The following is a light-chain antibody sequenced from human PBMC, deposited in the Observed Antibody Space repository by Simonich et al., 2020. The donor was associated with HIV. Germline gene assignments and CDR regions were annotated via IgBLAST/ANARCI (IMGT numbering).Light chain of an antibody. CDR1: SSDVWGYNL. J-gene: IGLJ2*01. CDR3: CSYAGSSTVV. Sequence: QSALTQPASVSGSPGQSITISCTGTSSDVWGYNLVSWYQQHPGKAPKLMIFEGSKRPAGVSNRFSDSKSGNTASLTISGLQAEDEADYYCCSYAGSSTVVFGGGTKLTVL. V-gene: IGLV2-23*01. CDR2: EGS.